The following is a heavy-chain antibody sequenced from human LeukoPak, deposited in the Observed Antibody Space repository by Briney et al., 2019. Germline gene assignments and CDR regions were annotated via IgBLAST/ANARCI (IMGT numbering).Heavy chain of an antibody. CDR1: GFTFSSYG. V-gene: IGHV3-33*01. D-gene: IGHD3-22*01. J-gene: IGHJ4*02. CDR3: VPEYYDSSGYSQFDY. Sequence: GGSLRLSCAASGFTFSSYGMHWVRQAPGKGLEWVAVIWYDGSNKYYADSVKGRFTISRDNSKNTLYLQMNSLRAEDTAVYYCVPEYYDSSGYSQFDYWGQRTLVTVSS. CDR2: IWYDGSNK.